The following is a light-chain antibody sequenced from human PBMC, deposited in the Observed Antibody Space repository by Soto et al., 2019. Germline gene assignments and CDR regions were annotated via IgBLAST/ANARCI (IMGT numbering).Light chain of an antibody. Sequence: DIQMTQSPSTLSASVGDRVTITCRASQSISSWLAWYQQKPGKAPKLLIYKASSLESGVPSRFSGSVSGTEFTLTISSLQPDDFSTSYCQQYNSYPTFGQGTKVEIK. CDR2: KAS. J-gene: IGKJ1*01. CDR3: QQYNSYPT. V-gene: IGKV1-5*03. CDR1: QSISSW.